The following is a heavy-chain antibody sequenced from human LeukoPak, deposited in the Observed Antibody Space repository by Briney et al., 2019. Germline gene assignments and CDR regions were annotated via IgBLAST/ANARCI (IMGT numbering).Heavy chain of an antibody. Sequence: SGTQSLTCAVSGASISSNNWWIWVRQSPGKGLEWIGETFYNRGSNYNPSLKSRVTMSLDESTNHFSMKLSSVTAADTAVYYCGSATYYKVDSWGQGTLVIVSS. V-gene: IGHV4-4*02. J-gene: IGHJ4*02. CDR2: TFYNRGS. D-gene: IGHD3-10*01. CDR1: GASISSNNW. CDR3: GSATYYKVDS.